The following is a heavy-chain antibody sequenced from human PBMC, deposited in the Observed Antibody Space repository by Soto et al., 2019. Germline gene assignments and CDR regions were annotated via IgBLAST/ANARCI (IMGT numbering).Heavy chain of an antibody. V-gene: IGHV4-39*01. CDR3: ARHYRGSSSNFDY. CDR2: IYYSGST. D-gene: IGHD6-6*01. Sequence: QLQLQESGPGLVKPSETLSLTCTVSGGSISSSSYYWGWIRQPPGKGLEWIGSIYYSGSTYYNPSLLCRVTISVDTSKNQFSLKLSSVTAADTAVYYCARHYRGSSSNFDYWGQGTLVTVSS. J-gene: IGHJ4*02. CDR1: GGSISSSSYY.